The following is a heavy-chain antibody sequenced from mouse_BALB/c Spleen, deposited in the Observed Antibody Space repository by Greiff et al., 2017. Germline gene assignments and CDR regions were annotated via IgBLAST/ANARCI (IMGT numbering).Heavy chain of an antibody. CDR1: GFTFSSYT. J-gene: IGHJ3*01. CDR3: ARSLGGAY. CDR2: ISNGGGST. V-gene: IGHV5-12-2*01. D-gene: IGHD3-3*01. Sequence: EVMLVESGGGLVQPGGSLKLSCAASGFTFSSYTMSWVRQTPEKRLEWVAYISNGGGSTYYPDTVKGRFTISRDNAKNTLYLQMSSLKSEDTAMYYCARSLGGAYWGQGTLVTGSA.